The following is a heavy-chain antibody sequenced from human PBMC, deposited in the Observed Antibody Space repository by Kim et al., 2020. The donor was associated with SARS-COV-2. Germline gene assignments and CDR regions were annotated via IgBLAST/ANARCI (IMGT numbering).Heavy chain of an antibody. J-gene: IGHJ4*02. D-gene: IGHD2-2*02. Sequence: YYVDSVKGRFTISRDNAQNSVYLQMTSLRTEDTAVYYCGKGGLRYLELWGQGTLVTVSS. V-gene: IGHV3-7*01. CDR3: GKGGLRYLEL.